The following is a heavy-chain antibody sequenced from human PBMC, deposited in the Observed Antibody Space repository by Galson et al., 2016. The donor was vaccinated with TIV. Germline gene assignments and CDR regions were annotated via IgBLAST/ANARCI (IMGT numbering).Heavy chain of an antibody. J-gene: IGHJ4*02. Sequence: SVKVSCKASGGTLSSYAISWVRQAPGQGLEWMGGIMPILGIKNYAQKFQGRVSMTADTSTRTAYMELRNLRTDDTAVYFGARVVGGSKYGDYHYFDHWGQGTLVTVAS. D-gene: IGHD4-17*01. V-gene: IGHV1-69*10. CDR2: IMPILGIK. CDR3: ARVVGGSKYGDYHYFDH. CDR1: GGTLSSYA.